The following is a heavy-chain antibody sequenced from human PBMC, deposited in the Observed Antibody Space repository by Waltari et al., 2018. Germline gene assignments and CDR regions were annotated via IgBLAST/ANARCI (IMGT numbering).Heavy chain of an antibody. Sequence: QVQLQQWGAGLLKPSETLSLTCAAYGGSLSGYYWSWIRQPPGKGLEWIGEINHSGSTNYNPSLKSRVTISVDTSKNQFSLKLSSVTAADTAVYYCARVIRERFLEWLLGDWYFDLWGRGTLVTVSS. V-gene: IGHV4-34*01. D-gene: IGHD3-3*01. CDR2: INHSGST. J-gene: IGHJ2*01. CDR1: GGSLSGYY. CDR3: ARVIRERFLEWLLGDWYFDL.